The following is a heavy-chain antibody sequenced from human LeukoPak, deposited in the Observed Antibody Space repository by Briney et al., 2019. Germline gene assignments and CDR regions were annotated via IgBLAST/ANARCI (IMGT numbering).Heavy chain of an antibody. D-gene: IGHD4-17*01. CDR1: GYAFTIDD. J-gene: IGHJ6*03. V-gene: IGHV1-8*02. CDR3: ARLKKGRQEIIRARFYYYMEV. CDR2: MRPYSGKT. Sequence: ASEKLSCKASGYAFTIDDINWVWHAPGAGLGLKGSMRPYSGKTGYAQKVQGRVTMPRDTYIRTDYMELSSMRSEDTAVYYCARLKKGRQEIIRARFYYYMEVWGKGTKVTVSS.